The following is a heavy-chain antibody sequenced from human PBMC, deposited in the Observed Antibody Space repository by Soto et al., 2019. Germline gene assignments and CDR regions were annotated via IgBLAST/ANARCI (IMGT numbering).Heavy chain of an antibody. Sequence: EVQLVESGGGLVKPGGSLRLSCAASGFTFSSYSMNWVRQAPGKGLEWVSSISSSSSYIYYADSVKGRFTISRDNAKNSLYLQMNSLRAEDTAVYYCARDRPQWLVRLFDYWGQGTLVTVSS. D-gene: IGHD6-19*01. CDR1: GFTFSSYS. J-gene: IGHJ4*02. CDR3: ARDRPQWLVRLFDY. CDR2: ISSSSSYI. V-gene: IGHV3-21*01.